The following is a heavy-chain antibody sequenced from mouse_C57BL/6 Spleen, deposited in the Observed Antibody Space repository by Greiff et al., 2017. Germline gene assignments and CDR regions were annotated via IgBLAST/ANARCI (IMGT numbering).Heavy chain of an antibody. CDR3: ARRDY. V-gene: IGHV1-69*01. J-gene: IGHJ2*01. Sequence: QVQLQQPGAELVMPGASVKLSCKASGYTFTSYWMHWVKQRPGQGLEWVGEIDPSDSYTNYNQKFKGKSTLTVDKSSSTAYMQLSSLTSEDSAVYYCARRDYWGQGTTLTVSS. CDR1: GYTFTSYW. CDR2: IDPSDSYT.